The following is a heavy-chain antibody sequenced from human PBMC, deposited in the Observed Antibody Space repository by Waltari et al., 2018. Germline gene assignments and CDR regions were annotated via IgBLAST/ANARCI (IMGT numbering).Heavy chain of an antibody. J-gene: IGHJ4*02. Sequence: QVQLVQSGAEVKKPGASVKVSCKASGSTFTSYGISWVRQAPGQGLEWMGWISAYNGNTNYAQKLQGRVTMTTDTSTSTAYMELRSLRSDDTAVYYCARHYDFWSGYYPPHYYFDYWGQGTLVTVSS. CDR1: GSTFTSYG. CDR2: ISAYNGNT. V-gene: IGHV1-18*01. CDR3: ARHYDFWSGYYPPHYYFDY. D-gene: IGHD3-3*01.